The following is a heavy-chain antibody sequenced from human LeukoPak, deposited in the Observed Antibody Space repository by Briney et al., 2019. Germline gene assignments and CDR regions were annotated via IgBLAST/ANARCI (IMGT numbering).Heavy chain of an antibody. CDR3: VKDRGYGDGLWASPFDY. Sequence: GGSLRLSCVASGFTFSSYGMHWVRQAPGKGLEYVSSISTSGHLYYVDSVKGRFTISRDNSQNTLFLQVGSLRDEDTAVYYCVKDRGYGDGLWASPFDYWGQGTLVTVSS. J-gene: IGHJ4*02. V-gene: IGHV3-64D*06. CDR2: ISTSGHL. D-gene: IGHD4-17*01. CDR1: GFTFSSYG.